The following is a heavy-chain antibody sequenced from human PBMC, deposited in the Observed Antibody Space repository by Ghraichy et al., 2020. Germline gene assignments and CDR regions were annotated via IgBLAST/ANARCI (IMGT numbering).Heavy chain of an antibody. D-gene: IGHD4-17*01. CDR1: GGSITDYH. V-gene: IGHV4-59*08. CDR3: SGQNYGDFGWGGDYFYGMDV. J-gene: IGHJ6*02. Sequence: SQTLSLTCTVSGGSITDYHWTWIRQPPGKGLEWLGYIYYSGNTKYHPSLKSRITISGDTTNNQFSLKLISVTAADTAVYYCSGQNYGDFGWGGDYFYGMDVWGQGTTVTVSS. CDR2: IYYSGNT.